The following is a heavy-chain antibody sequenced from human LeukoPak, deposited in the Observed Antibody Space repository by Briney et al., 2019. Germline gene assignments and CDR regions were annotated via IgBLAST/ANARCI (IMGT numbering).Heavy chain of an antibody. CDR1: GFTFSDYY. J-gene: IGHJ3*02. Sequence: GGSLRLSCAASGFTFSDYYMSWIRQAPGKGLEWVSYISSSGSTIYYADSVKGRFTISRDNAKNSLYLQMNSLRAEDTAVYYCARAHLIVFPGYDPGPGGPAFDIWGQGTMVTVSS. D-gene: IGHD3-16*01. CDR3: ARAHLIVFPGYDPGPGGPAFDI. CDR2: ISSSGSTI. V-gene: IGHV3-11*04.